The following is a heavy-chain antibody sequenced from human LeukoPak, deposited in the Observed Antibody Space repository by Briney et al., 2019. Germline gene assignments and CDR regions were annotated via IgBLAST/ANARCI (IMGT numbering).Heavy chain of an antibody. CDR1: GFTFSNYA. Sequence: GGSLRLSCAASGFTFSNYAMSWVRQAPGKGLEWVSTISNSDDNTYYADSVKGRFTISRDNSKNTLYLQMNTLRAEDTAVYYCAKGALRGYTYGYTPYYFDYWGHGTLVTVSS. J-gene: IGHJ4*01. V-gene: IGHV3-23*01. D-gene: IGHD5-18*01. CDR2: ISNSDDNT. CDR3: AKGALRGYTYGYTPYYFDY.